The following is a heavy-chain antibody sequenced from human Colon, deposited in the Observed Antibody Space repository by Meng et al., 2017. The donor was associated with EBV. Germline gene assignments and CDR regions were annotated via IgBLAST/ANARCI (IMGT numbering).Heavy chain of an antibody. CDR1: GGSSSGAY. Sequence: QVHIKRGGDGRLKPSGPRSLPRPGNGGSSSGAYWNSIRQPPGKGLEWIGEIIHGGSPSYNPSLKSRVTISIDTSKNQLSLMLSSVTAADTAVYYCARRRYYYGSGSYHSYYFDYWGQGALVTVSS. D-gene: IGHD3-10*01. J-gene: IGHJ4*02. CDR2: IIHGGSP. V-gene: IGHV4-34*12. CDR3: ARRRYYYGSGSYHSYYFDY.